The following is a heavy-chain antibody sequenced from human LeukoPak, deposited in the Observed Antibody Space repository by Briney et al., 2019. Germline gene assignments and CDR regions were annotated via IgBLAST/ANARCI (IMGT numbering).Heavy chain of an antibody. V-gene: IGHV3-21*01. CDR1: GFTFTAYL. D-gene: IGHD3-10*01. Sequence: GGSLRLSCAASGFTFTAYLIHWVRQAPGKGLEWVSSISSSSSYIYYADSVKGRFTISRDNAKNSLYLQMNSLRAEDTAVYYCARGEELLWFGELLSYYGMDVWGKGTTVTVSS. CDR2: ISSSSSYI. CDR3: ARGEELLWFGELLSYYGMDV. J-gene: IGHJ6*04.